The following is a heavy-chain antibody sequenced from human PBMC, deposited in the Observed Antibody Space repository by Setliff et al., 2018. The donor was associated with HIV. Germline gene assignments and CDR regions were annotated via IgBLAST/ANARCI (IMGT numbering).Heavy chain of an antibody. Sequence: KPSETLSLTCSVSGGYISSSGYYWGWIRQPTGRGLEWIANIYYNGSTYYNPSLQSRVTISVDTSKNQFSLKVSSVTAADTAVYYCARQSSGSPEYFQHWGQGTLVTVSS. V-gene: IGHV4-39*01. D-gene: IGHD1-26*01. CDR3: ARQSSGSPEYFQH. J-gene: IGHJ1*01. CDR2: IYYNGST. CDR1: GGYISSSGYY.